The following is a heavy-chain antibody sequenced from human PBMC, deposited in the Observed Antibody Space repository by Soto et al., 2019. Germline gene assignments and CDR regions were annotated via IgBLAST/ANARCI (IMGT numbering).Heavy chain of an antibody. CDR1: GGSISSSSYY. J-gene: IGHJ5*02. CDR2: IYYSGST. Sequence: SETLSLTCTVSGGSISSSSYYWGWIRQPPGKGLEWIGSIYYSGSTYYNPSLKSRVTISVDTSKNQFSLKLSSVTAADTAVYYCASGTSSSSQQQQTWFDPWGQGTLVTVSS. V-gene: IGHV4-39*07. CDR3: ASGTSSSSQQQQTWFDP. D-gene: IGHD6-6*01.